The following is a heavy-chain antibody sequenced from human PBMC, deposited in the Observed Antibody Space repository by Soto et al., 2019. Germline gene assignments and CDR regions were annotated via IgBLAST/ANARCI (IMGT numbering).Heavy chain of an antibody. V-gene: IGHV4-59*01. CDR2: IYFTGST. D-gene: IGHD2-2*02. J-gene: IGHJ4*02. CDR3: ARGSCSSASCYTGDS. CDR1: GDTIGSYY. Sequence: LSLTCTVSGDTIGSYYWSWIRQPPGKGLEWIGYIYFTGSTNYNPTLKSRVTISVDTSKNQFSLKLSSVTAADTAVYYCARGSCSSASCYTGDSWGQGTLVTVSS.